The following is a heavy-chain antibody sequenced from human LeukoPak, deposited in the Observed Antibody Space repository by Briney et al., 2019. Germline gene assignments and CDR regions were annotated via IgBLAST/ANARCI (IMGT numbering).Heavy chain of an antibody. CDR3: AAADSSGNPDEY. V-gene: IGHV4-59*01. D-gene: IGHD3-22*01. CDR2: IYYSGST. Sequence: PSETLSLTCTVSGGSISNYYWSWIRQPPGKGLEWIGYIYYSGSTNYNPSLKSRVTISVDTSKNQFSLKLSSVTAADTAVYYCAAADSSGNPDEYWGQGTLVTVSS. J-gene: IGHJ4*02. CDR1: GGSISNYY.